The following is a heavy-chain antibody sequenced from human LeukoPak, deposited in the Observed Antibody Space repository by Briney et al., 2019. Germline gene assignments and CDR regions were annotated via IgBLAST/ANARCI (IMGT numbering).Heavy chain of an antibody. CDR2: ISGSGGST. V-gene: IGHV3-23*01. Sequence: PGGSLRLSCAASGFTFSSYAMSWVRQAPGKGLEWVSAISGSGGSTHYADSVKGRFTISRDNSKNTLYLQMNSLRAEDTAVYYCAKDPTYYYDSSGYYLDYWGQGTLVTVSS. CDR1: GFTFSSYA. D-gene: IGHD3-22*01. J-gene: IGHJ4*02. CDR3: AKDPTYYYDSSGYYLDY.